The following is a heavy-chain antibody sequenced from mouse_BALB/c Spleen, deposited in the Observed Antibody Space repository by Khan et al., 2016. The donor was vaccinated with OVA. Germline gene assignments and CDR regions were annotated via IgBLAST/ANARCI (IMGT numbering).Heavy chain of an antibody. D-gene: IGHD2-14*01. CDR1: GFSLSRYN. CDR2: IWGGGGT. J-gene: IGHJ4*01. Sequence: VQLQESGPGLVAPSQSLSITCTVSGFSLSRYNIHWVRQPPGKGLEWLGMIWGGGGTDYNSTLKSRLSIRKDNSKSQVLLKMNSLQTDDTGMYYCARAYYRYDGYYAMDYWGQGTSGTVSS. CDR3: ARAYYRYDGYYAMDY. V-gene: IGHV2-6-4*01.